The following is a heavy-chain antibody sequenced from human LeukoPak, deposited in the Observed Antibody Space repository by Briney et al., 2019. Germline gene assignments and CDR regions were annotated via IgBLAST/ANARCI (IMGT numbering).Heavy chain of an antibody. D-gene: IGHD6-19*01. V-gene: IGHV4-34*01. J-gene: IGHJ6*02. CDR3: ARSLAASRHYYYYGIDV. Sequence: SETLSLTCTVSGGSFSGYYWSWIRQPPGKGLEWIGEINHSGSTNYNPSLKSRVTISVDTSKNQFSLKLSSVTAADTAVYYCARSLAASRHYYYYGIDVWGQGTTVTVSS. CDR1: GGSFSGYY. CDR2: INHSGST.